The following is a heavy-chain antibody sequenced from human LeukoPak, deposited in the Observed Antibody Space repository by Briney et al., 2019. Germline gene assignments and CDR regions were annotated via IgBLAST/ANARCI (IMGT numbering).Heavy chain of an antibody. V-gene: IGHV3-74*01. CDR3: ARDNSGSYLFDY. CDR2: INTDGSST. D-gene: IGHD1-26*01. CDR1: GFTFSSHW. Sequence: GGSLRLSCAASGFTFSSHWMPWVRQAPGKGLVWVSRINTDGSSTSYADSVKGRCTIAKDNAKNTLYLQVNGLRAEDTPVYYCARDNSGSYLFDYWGQGTLVTVSS. J-gene: IGHJ4*02.